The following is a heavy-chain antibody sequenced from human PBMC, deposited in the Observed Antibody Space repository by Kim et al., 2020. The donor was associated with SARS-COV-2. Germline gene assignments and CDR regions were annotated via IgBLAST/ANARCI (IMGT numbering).Heavy chain of an antibody. D-gene: IGHD3-22*01. J-gene: IGHJ3*02. CDR1: GGSISSGGYY. V-gene: IGHV4-31*03. Sequence: SETLSLTCTVSGGSISSGGYYWSWIRQHPGKGLEWIGYIYYSGSTYYNPSLQSRVTISVDTSKNQFSLKLSSVTAADTAVYYCARASLTMIVVVGAFDIWGQGTLVTVSS. CDR3: ARASLTMIVVVGAFDI. CDR2: IYYSGST.